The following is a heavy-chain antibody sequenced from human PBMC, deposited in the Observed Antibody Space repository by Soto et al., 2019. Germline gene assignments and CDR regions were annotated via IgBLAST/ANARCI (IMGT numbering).Heavy chain of an antibody. V-gene: IGHV3-30*03. D-gene: IGHD5-18*01. CDR1: GFTFSSYG. CDR3: ARDAYSYGGTYFNDY. CDR2: ISYDGSNK. J-gene: IGHJ4*02. Sequence: GGSLRLSCAASGFTFSSYGMHWVRQAPGKGLECVAFISYDGSNKYYADSVKGRFTISRDNSKNTLYLQMNSLRAEDTAVFYCARDAYSYGGTYFNDYWGQGTLVTVSS.